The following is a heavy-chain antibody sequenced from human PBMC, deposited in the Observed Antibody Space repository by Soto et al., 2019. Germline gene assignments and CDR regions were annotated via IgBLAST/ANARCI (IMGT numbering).Heavy chain of an antibody. CDR3: ARAPYSSSWSYYYYGMDV. D-gene: IGHD6-13*01. V-gene: IGHV1-69*13. Sequence: ASVKVSCKASGGTFSSYAISWVRQAPGQGLEWMGGIIPIFGTANYAQKFQGGVTITADESTSTAYMELSSLRSEDTAVYYCARAPYSSSWSYYYYGMDVWGQGTTVTVSS. J-gene: IGHJ6*02. CDR1: GGTFSSYA. CDR2: IIPIFGTA.